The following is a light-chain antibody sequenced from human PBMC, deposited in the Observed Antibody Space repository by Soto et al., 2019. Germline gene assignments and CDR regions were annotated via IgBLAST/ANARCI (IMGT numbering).Light chain of an antibody. Sequence: QSVLTQPPSVSGAPGQRVTISCTGSSSNIGAGYDVHWYQQLPGTAPKLLTYGNSNRPSGVPDRFSGSKYGTSVSLAITGLQAEDEADYYCQSYDSSLSGWVFGGGTKLTVL. V-gene: IGLV1-40*01. CDR3: QSYDSSLSGWV. J-gene: IGLJ3*02. CDR2: GNS. CDR1: SSNIGAGYD.